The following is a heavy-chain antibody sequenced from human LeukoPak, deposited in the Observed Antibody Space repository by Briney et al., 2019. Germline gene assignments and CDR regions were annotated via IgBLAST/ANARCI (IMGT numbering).Heavy chain of an antibody. CDR1: GFSFSSYA. CDR3: AKSSPPPLRY. J-gene: IGHJ4*02. CDR2: ISGRDGST. V-gene: IGHV3-23*01. Sequence: GGSLRLSCAASGFSFSSYAMSWVRQAPGKGLEWVSNISGRDGSTYYADSVKGRFTISRDNSKNTLYLQMNSLRAEDTAVYYCAKSSPPPLRYWGQGTLVTVSS.